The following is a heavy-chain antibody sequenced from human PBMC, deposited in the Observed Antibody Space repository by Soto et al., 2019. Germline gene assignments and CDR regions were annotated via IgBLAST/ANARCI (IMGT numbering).Heavy chain of an antibody. V-gene: IGHV3-33*01. D-gene: IGHD1-1*01. Sequence: QVQLVESGGGVVQPGRSLRLSCAASGFTFSSYGMHWVRQAPGKGLEWVAVIWYDGSNKYYADSVKGRFNISRDNSKNTLYLQMNSLRAEDTAVYYWARLDSDAFDIWGQGTMVTVSS. J-gene: IGHJ3*02. CDR3: ARLDSDAFDI. CDR2: IWYDGSNK. CDR1: GFTFSSYG.